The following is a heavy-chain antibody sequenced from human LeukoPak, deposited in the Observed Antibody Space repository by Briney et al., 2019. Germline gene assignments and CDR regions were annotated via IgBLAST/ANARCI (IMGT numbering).Heavy chain of an antibody. D-gene: IGHD1-26*01. J-gene: IGHJ4*02. Sequence: GGSLRLSCAASGFTVSSNYMSWVRQAPGKGLEWVSVIYSGGRTYYADSVKGRFTISRDNSKNTLYLQMNSLRAEDTAVYYCARDMPGSYWGNWGQGTLVTVSS. CDR1: GFTVSSNY. CDR3: ARDMPGSYWGN. V-gene: IGHV3-53*01. CDR2: IYSGGRT.